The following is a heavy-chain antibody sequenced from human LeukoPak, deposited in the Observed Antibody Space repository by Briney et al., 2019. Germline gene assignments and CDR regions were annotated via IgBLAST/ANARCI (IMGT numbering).Heavy chain of an antibody. CDR1: GGPISSNIHF. CDR3: ARQTTGTFQWTFDY. CDR2: IHHTGTT. D-gene: IGHD2/OR15-2a*01. J-gene: IGHJ4*02. Sequence: SETLSLTCTASGGPISSNIHFWGWIRQSPGKGPEWIATIHHTGTTFYNPSPKSRVTVFVDTSKNQFFLRLSSVTAADTAVYYCARQTTGTFQWTFDYWGQGALITVSS. V-gene: IGHV4-39*01.